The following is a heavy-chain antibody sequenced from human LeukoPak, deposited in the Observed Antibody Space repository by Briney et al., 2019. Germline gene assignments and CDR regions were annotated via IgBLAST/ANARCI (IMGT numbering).Heavy chain of an antibody. CDR2: ISGGGGST. D-gene: IGHD6-19*01. Sequence: GGSLRLSCAASGFTFSSYAMSWVRQAPGRGLEWVSAISGGGGSTYYADSVKGRFTVSRDNSKNTLYLQMNSLRAEDTAVYYCAKCVSAFGWYFDYWGQGTLVTVSS. CDR1: GFTFSSYA. J-gene: IGHJ4*02. CDR3: AKCVSAFGWYFDY. V-gene: IGHV3-23*01.